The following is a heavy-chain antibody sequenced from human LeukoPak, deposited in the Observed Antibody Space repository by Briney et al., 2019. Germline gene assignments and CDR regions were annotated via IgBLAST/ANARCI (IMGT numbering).Heavy chain of an antibody. Sequence: GGSLRLSCAASGFTVSSNYMSWVRQAPGKGLEWVSVIYSGGSTYYADSVKGRFTISRDNAKNSLYLQMNSLRAEDTALYYCARDGNYYDSSGYKGDFDYWGQGTLVTVSS. V-gene: IGHV3-53*01. CDR1: GFTVSSNY. J-gene: IGHJ4*02. D-gene: IGHD3-22*01. CDR2: IYSGGST. CDR3: ARDGNYYDSSGYKGDFDY.